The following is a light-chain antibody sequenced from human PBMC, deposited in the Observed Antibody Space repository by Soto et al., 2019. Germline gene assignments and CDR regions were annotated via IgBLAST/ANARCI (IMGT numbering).Light chain of an antibody. CDR1: QSISNY. Sequence: DIQMSQSPSSLSASIGDRITITCRASQSISNYLNWYQQKPGKAPRLLIYGASTLQNGVPSRFSGSGSATDYTLTISSLQPEDFATYYCQQSFITPPLTFGGGTTVEMK. J-gene: IGKJ4*01. CDR3: QQSFITPPLT. V-gene: IGKV1-39*01. CDR2: GAS.